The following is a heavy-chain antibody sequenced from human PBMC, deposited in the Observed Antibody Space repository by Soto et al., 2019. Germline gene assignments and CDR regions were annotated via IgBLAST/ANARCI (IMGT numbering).Heavy chain of an antibody. CDR2: IYYSGST. J-gene: IGHJ4*02. Sequence: SETLSLTCTVSGGSISSGGYYWSWIRQHPGKGLEWIGYIYYSGSTYYNPSLKSRVTISVDTSKNQFSLKLSSVTAADTAVYYCARDVGYCSGGSCDNEYYFDYWGQGTLVTVSS. V-gene: IGHV4-31*03. CDR3: ARDVGYCSGGSCDNEYYFDY. CDR1: GGSISSGGYY. D-gene: IGHD2-15*01.